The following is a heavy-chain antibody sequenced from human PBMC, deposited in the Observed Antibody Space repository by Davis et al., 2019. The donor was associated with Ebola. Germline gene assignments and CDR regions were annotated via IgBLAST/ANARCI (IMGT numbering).Heavy chain of an antibody. D-gene: IGHD4-23*01. CDR2: ICYSGST. CDR1: GGSISSSSYC. J-gene: IGHJ6*02. Sequence: SETLSLTCTVSGGSISSSSYCWGWVRQPPGKGLEWIGYICYSGSTYYNPSLKSRVTISVDTSKNQFSLKLSSVTAADTAVYYCARETTVGIYYYGMDVWGQGTTVTVSS. CDR3: ARETTVGIYYYGMDV. V-gene: IGHV4-39*07.